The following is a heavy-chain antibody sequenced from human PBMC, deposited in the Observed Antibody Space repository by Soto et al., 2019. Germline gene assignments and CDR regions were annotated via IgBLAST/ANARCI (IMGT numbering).Heavy chain of an antibody. CDR3: AREYDYGDYSYFDY. V-gene: IGHV3-7*01. Sequence: GFLRLSCAASGFTFSDYWMSWVRQAPGKGLEWVANIKQVGSESYYVDSVRGRFTISRDNAKTSLYLQMNGLRADDTAVYYCAREYDYGDYSYFDYWGPGTLVTVSS. CDR2: IKQVGSES. CDR1: GFTFSDYW. J-gene: IGHJ4*02. D-gene: IGHD4-17*01.